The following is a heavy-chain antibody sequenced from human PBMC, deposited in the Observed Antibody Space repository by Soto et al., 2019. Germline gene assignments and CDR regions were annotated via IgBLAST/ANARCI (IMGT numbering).Heavy chain of an antibody. V-gene: IGHV4-34*01. CDR2: ISHSGST. J-gene: IGHJ3*02. CDR3: AGATVTRDAFDI. D-gene: IGHD4-17*01. Sequence: PSETLSLTCAVYGGSFSGYYWSWIRQPPGKGLEWIGEISHSGSTNYNPSLKSRVTISVDTSKNQFSLKLSSVTAADTAVYYCAGATVTRDAFDIWGQGKMVTVS. CDR1: GGSFSGYY.